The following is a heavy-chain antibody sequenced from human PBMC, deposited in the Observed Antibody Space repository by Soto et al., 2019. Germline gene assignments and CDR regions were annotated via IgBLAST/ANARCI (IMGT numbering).Heavy chain of an antibody. V-gene: IGHV4-61*01. D-gene: IGHD2-2*01. CDR2: IYYSGTT. CDR1: GDSVSNDNYY. J-gene: IGHJ4*02. CDR3: AREYANSPEAFDF. Sequence: SETLSLTCAVSGDSVSNDNYYWSWIRQPPGKGLEWIGYIYYSGTTNYNSYLKSRLSLSVDMSKNQFSLKLASVTAADTAVFYCAREYANSPEAFDFWGQGALVTVSS.